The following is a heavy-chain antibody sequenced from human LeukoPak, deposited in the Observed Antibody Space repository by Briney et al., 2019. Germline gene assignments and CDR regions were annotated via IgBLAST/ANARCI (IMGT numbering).Heavy chain of an antibody. CDR3: ARRPDNTGWFFDY. Sequence: PSGTLSLTCAVSGGSISSSNWWSWVRQPPGKGLEWIGKIYHRGNTNYNPSLKNRVTISVDKSKNQFALNLSSVTAADTAVYYCARRPDNTGWFFDYWGQGTLVTASS. CDR2: IYHRGNT. CDR1: GGSISSSNW. J-gene: IGHJ4*02. D-gene: IGHD6-19*01. V-gene: IGHV4-4*02.